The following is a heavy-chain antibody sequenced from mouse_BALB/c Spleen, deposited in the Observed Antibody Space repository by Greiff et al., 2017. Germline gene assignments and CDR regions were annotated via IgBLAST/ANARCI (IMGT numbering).Heavy chain of an antibody. V-gene: IGHV14-3*02. CDR3: ARWRSYAMDY. CDR1: GFNIKDTY. J-gene: IGHJ4*01. Sequence: EVQLQQSGAELVKPGASVKLSCTASGFNIKDTYMHWVKQRPEQGLEWIGRIDPANGNTKYDPKFQGKATITADTSSNTAYLQLSSLTSEDTAVYYCARWRSYAMDYWGQGTSVTVSA. CDR2: IDPANGNT.